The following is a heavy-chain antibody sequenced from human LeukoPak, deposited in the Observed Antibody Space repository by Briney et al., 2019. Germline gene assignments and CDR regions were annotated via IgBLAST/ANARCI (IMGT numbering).Heavy chain of an antibody. CDR3: TRHSDKYCSRAGCFHYNFYGLDV. D-gene: IGHD2-15*01. CDR1: GFTFSGSA. Sequence: GGSLKLSCAASGFTFSGSAMHWVRQAHGKGLEWLGRIRSRANSYTTVYAAPVQGRFIISRDDSMNMAYLQMNSLRVEDTAVYYCTRHSDKYCSRAGCFHYNFYGLDVWGQGTTVTISS. J-gene: IGHJ6*02. CDR2: IRSRANSYTT. V-gene: IGHV3-73*01.